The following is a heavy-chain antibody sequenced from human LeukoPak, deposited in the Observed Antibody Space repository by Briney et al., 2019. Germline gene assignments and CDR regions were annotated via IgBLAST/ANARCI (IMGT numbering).Heavy chain of an antibody. J-gene: IGHJ6*02. D-gene: IGHD3-10*01. CDR3: ARDSQGITMVRGALSYGMDV. V-gene: IGHV4-30-4*01. CDR1: GGSISSNDYY. CDR2: ISYSGST. Sequence: ASETLSLTCTVSGGSISSNDYYWGWIRQPPGKGLEWIGYISYSGSTYYNPSLKSRVSISVDTSKNQFSMKLSSVTAADMAVYYCARDSQGITMVRGALSYGMDVWGQGTTVSVSS.